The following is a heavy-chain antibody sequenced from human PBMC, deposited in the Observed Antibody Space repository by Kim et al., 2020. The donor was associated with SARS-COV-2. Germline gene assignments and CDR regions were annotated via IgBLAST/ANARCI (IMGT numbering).Heavy chain of an antibody. V-gene: IGHV3-21*01. D-gene: IGHD3-22*01. J-gene: IGHJ4*02. CDR2: ISSRSDYI. Sequence: GGSLRLSCTASGFTFSSYSMSWVRQAPGKGLEWVSAISSRSDYIYYAQSVEGRFTISRDNAKNSLYLQMSSLRVEDTAVYYCARDGWSYFDSSGYFQTGYDHWGQGTLNTVSS. CDR3: ARDGWSYFDSSGYFQTGYDH. CDR1: GFTFSSYS.